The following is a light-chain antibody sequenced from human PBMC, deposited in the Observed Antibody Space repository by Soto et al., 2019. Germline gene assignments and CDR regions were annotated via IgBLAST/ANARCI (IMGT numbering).Light chain of an antibody. CDR2: GAS. J-gene: IGKJ2*01. CDR1: QDIRND. V-gene: IGKV1-6*01. CDR3: LQDYSYRFT. Sequence: AIQMTQSPSSLSASVGDRVTITCRASQDIRNDLGWYQQKPGKVPKLLIYGASTLQSVVPSRFSGSGSGTEFTLTISSLLSEDFAAYYCLQDYSYRFTFGRRTKLEIK.